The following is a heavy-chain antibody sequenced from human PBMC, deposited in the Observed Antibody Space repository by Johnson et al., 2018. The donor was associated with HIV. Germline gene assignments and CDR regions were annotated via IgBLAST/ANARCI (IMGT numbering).Heavy chain of an antibody. CDR2: ISYDGSNK. V-gene: IGHV3-30*03. Sequence: QVQLVESGGGVVQPGRSLRLSCAASGFTFSSYGIHWVRQAPGKGLEWVAVISYDGSNKYYADSVKGRFTIYRDNSENTLYLQMNSLRAEDTAVYYCARALHLYDYVPWGQGTMVTVSS. CDR1: GFTFSSYG. J-gene: IGHJ3*01. D-gene: IGHD3-16*01. CDR3: ARALHLYDYVP.